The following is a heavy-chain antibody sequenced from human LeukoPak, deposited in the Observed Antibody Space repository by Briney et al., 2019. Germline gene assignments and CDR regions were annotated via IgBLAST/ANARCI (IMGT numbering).Heavy chain of an antibody. V-gene: IGHV3-48*04. CDR1: GSTFSSHT. CDR2: ISNTGSVI. J-gene: IGHJ1*01. D-gene: IGHD6-13*01. Sequence: GGSLRLSCAASGSTFSSHTMNWVRQAPGKGLEWISYISNTGSVIYYADSVKGRFTISRDNAKNSLYLQMNSLRAEDTAVYYCARAAVRSSWTLAEYFQHWGQGTLVTVSS. CDR3: ARAAVRSSWTLAEYFQH.